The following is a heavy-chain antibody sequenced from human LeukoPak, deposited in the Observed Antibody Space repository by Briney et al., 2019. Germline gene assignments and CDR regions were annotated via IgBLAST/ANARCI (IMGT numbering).Heavy chain of an antibody. V-gene: IGHV1-69*05. CDR1: GGTFSSYA. D-gene: IGHD6-19*01. CDR3: ARDGWAGINDYYFDY. Sequence: GSSVKVSCKASGGTFSSYAISWVRQAPGQGLEWMGGIIPIFGTANYAQKFQGRVTITTDESTSAAYMELSSLRSEDTAVYYCARDGWAGINDYYFDYWGQGTLVTVSS. J-gene: IGHJ4*02. CDR2: IIPIFGTA.